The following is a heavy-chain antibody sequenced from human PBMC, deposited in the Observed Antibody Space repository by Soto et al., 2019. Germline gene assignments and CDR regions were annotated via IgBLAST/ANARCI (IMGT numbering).Heavy chain of an antibody. D-gene: IGHD2-21*01. CDR2: INPSGGST. Sequence: ASVKVSCKASGYTFTSYYMHWVRQAPGQGLEWMGIINPSGGSTSYAQKFQGRVTMTRDTSTSTVYMELSSLRSEDTAVYYCARDRVYCGGDCYSAVFGYWGQGTLVTVSS. V-gene: IGHV1-46*03. CDR1: GYTFTSYY. CDR3: ARDRVYCGGDCYSAVFGY. J-gene: IGHJ4*02.